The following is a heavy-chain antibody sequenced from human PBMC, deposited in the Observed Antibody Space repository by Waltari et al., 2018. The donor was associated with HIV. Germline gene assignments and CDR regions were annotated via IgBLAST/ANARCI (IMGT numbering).Heavy chain of an antibody. V-gene: IGHV4-39*01. D-gene: IGHD3-22*01. J-gene: IGHJ4*02. CDR2: IYYSGST. CDR3: ARQRGYYDSSGKSDGY. Sequence: QLQLQESGPGLVKPSETLSLTCTVSGGSISSSSYYWGWIRQPPGTGLEWIGSIYYSGSTYNNPSLKSRVTISVDTSKNQFSLKLSSVTAADTAVYYCARQRGYYDSSGKSDGYWGQGTLVTVSS. CDR1: GGSISSSSYY.